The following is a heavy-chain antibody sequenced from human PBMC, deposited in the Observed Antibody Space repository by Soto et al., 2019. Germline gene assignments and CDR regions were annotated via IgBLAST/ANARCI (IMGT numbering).Heavy chain of an antibody. Sequence: GGSLRLSCAASGFTFSGSAMHWVRQAPGKGLEWVGRVGSKADTYATAYAASVKGRFTFSRDDSKNTAYLQMNSLRAEDTAVYYCARVRGGYYFDYWGQGTLVTVSS. CDR3: ARVRGGYYFDY. J-gene: IGHJ4*02. CDR1: GFTFSGSA. V-gene: IGHV3-73*01. CDR2: VGSKADTYAT. D-gene: IGHD5-12*01.